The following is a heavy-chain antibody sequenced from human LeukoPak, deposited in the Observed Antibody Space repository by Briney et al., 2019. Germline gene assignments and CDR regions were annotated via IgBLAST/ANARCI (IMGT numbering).Heavy chain of an antibody. J-gene: IGHJ4*02. Sequence: ASVKVSCKASGYTFTGYYMHWVRQAAGQGLEWVGWINPNRGGTNYAQKFQGRVTMTRDTSIRTAYMELSRLRSDDTAVYYCAREVPGCDYVWGSYRHKAFDYWGQGTLVTVSS. CDR1: GYTFTGYY. D-gene: IGHD3-16*02. CDR2: INPNRGGT. CDR3: AREVPGCDYVWGSYRHKAFDY. V-gene: IGHV1-2*02.